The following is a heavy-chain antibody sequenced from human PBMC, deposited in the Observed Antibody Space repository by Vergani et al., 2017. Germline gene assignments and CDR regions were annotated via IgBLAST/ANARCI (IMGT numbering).Heavy chain of an antibody. D-gene: IGHD4-11*01. CDR3: AGVNTETNGHLYYYYYMDV. CDR2: IDHTGRP. J-gene: IGHJ6*03. V-gene: IGHV4-34*01. CDR1: GGSFTSYH. Sequence: QVQLQQWGGGLLKPSETLSLTCVVNGGSFTSYHWTWIRQSPGEGLEWVGDIDHTGRPDYNPSFKSRLTMSVDKSRNQFSLTLNSVTATETAIYFCAGVNTETNGHLYYYYYMDVWGQGTAVTVS.